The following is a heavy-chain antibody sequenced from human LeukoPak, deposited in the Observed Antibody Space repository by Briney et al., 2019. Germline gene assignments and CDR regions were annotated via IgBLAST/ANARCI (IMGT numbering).Heavy chain of an antibody. D-gene: IGHD5-18*01. CDR2: ISSSGSTI. Sequence: LSLTCAVYGGSFSGYYWSWIRQPPGKGLEWVSYISSSGSTIYYADSVKGRFTISRDNAKNSLYLQMNSLRAEDTAVYYCASISWIQLWSGLDYFDYWGQGTLVTVSS. J-gene: IGHJ4*02. CDR1: GGSFSGYY. CDR3: ASISWIQLWSGLDYFDY. V-gene: IGHV3-11*04.